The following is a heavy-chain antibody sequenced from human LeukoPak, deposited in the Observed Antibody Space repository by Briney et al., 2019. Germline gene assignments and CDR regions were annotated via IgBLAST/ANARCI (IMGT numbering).Heavy chain of an antibody. D-gene: IGHD6-19*01. CDR1: GFTVSSNY. CDR3: ARESSGWTDY. CDR2: IYGGGST. V-gene: IGHV3-53*01. Sequence: GGSLRLSCAASGFTVSSNYMSWVRQAPGKGLEWISLIYGGGSTYYADSVKGRFTISRDNSKNTLYLQMNSLRAEDTAVYYCARESSGWTDYWGQGTLVTVSS. J-gene: IGHJ4*02.